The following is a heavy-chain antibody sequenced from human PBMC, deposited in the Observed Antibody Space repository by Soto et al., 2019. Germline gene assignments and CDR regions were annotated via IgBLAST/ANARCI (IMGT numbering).Heavy chain of an antibody. Sequence: QVQLVQSGAEVKKPGSSVKVSCKASGGIFSNYAISWVRQAPGQGLEWMGGIVPFSGIKNYAQRSQGRVTITADESTTTAYMEPSSLRSEDTAVYYCARPHYDSSGPQDFDYWGQGTMVTVSS. D-gene: IGHD3-22*01. CDR1: GGIFSNYA. J-gene: IGHJ4*02. CDR2: IVPFSGIK. CDR3: ARPHYDSSGPQDFDY. V-gene: IGHV1-69*12.